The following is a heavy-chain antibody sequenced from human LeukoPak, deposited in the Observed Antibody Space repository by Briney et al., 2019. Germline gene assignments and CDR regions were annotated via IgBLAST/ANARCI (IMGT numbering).Heavy chain of an antibody. CDR3: ASGSEQLVSNLGD. D-gene: IGHD6-13*01. CDR1: GGTFSSYA. J-gene: IGHJ4*02. CDR2: IIPIFGTA. Sequence: GASVKVSCKASGGTFSSYAISWVRQAPGQGLEWMGGIIPIFGTANYAQKFQGRVTITADESTSTAYTELSSLRSEDTAVYYCASGSEQLVSNLGDWGQGTLVTVSS. V-gene: IGHV1-69*13.